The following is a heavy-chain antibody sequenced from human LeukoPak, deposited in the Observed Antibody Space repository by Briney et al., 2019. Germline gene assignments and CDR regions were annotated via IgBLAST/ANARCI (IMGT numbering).Heavy chain of an antibody. CDR2: MNPNSGNT. D-gene: IGHD6-19*01. J-gene: IGHJ6*03. V-gene: IGHV1-8*01. CDR1: GYTFTNFD. CDR3: ARGPQWRGDYYYIDV. Sequence: ASVKVSCKASGYTFTNFDINWVRQAAGQGLEWMGWMNPNSGNTGYAQKFQGRVTMTMNTSITTAYMEVSSLISEDTAVCYCARGPQWRGDYYYIDVWGRGTTVTVSS.